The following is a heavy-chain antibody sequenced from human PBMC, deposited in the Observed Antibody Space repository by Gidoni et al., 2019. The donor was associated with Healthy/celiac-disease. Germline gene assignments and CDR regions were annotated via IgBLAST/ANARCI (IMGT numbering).Heavy chain of an antibody. J-gene: IGHJ4*02. D-gene: IGHD2-2*01. CDR2: INHSGST. Sequence: QVQLQQWGAGLFKPSETLSLTCAVYGGSFSGYYWSWIRQPPGKGLEWIGEINHSGSTNYNPSLKSRVTISVDTSKNQVSLKLSSVTAADTAVYYCARVPRLGYCSSTSCYRRRLWYFDYWGQGTLVTVSS. CDR1: GGSFSGYY. V-gene: IGHV4-34*01. CDR3: ARVPRLGYCSSTSCYRRRLWYFDY.